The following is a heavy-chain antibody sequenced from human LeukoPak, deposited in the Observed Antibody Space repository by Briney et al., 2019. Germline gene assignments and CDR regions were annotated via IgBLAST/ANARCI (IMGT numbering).Heavy chain of an antibody. CDR3: AHTYFTGSYFDY. V-gene: IGHV2-5*02. Sequence: SGPTVVNPTQTLTLTCTFSGFTLTTGGVGVGWIRQPPGKALEWLALIYWDDDKRYSPSLKSRLTVTKDTSKNQVVLTVTNMDPVDTATYYCAHTYFTGSYFDYWGQGTLVTVSS. CDR2: IYWDDDK. J-gene: IGHJ4*02. D-gene: IGHD2-8*02. CDR1: GFTLTTGGVG.